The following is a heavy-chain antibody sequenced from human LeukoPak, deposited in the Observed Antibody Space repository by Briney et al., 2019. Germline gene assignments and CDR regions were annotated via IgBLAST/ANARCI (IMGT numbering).Heavy chain of an antibody. D-gene: IGHD2-2*01. CDR2: ISHDGSNK. CDR3: GSGNSIGY. V-gene: IGHV3-30*03. J-gene: IGHJ4*02. CDR1: GFTFSSYG. Sequence: PGRSLRLSCAASGFTFSSYGMHWVRQAPGKGLEWVAVISHDGSNKYYADSVKGRFTISRDNSKNTLYLQMNSLRAEDTAVFYCGSGNSIGYWGQGTLVTVSS.